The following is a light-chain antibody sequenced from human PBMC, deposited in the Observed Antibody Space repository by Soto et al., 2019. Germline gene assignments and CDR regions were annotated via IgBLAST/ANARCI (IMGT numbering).Light chain of an antibody. CDR1: QTISSW. J-gene: IGKJ1*01. CDR3: QHYNSYSEA. V-gene: IGKV1-5*03. Sequence: DIQMTQSPSTLSGFVGDRVTSTCRASQTISSWLAWYQQKPGKAPKLLIYKASTLKSGVPSRFSGSGSGTEFTLTISSLQPDDFATYYCQHYNSYSEAFGQGTKVDIK. CDR2: KAS.